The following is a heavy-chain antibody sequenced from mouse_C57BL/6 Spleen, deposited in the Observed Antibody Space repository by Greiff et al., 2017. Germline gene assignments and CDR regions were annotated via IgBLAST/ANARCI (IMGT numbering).Heavy chain of an antibody. CDR1: GYTFTDYE. V-gene: IGHV1-15*01. CDR3: TKWDYYGSLDY. Sequence: VQLQQSGAELVRPGASVTLSCKASGYTFTDYEMHWVKQTPVHGLEWIGAIDPETGGTAYNQKFKGKAILTADKSSSTAYMELRSLTSEDSAVYYGTKWDYYGSLDYWGQGTTLTVSS. J-gene: IGHJ2*01. CDR2: IDPETGGT. D-gene: IGHD1-1*01.